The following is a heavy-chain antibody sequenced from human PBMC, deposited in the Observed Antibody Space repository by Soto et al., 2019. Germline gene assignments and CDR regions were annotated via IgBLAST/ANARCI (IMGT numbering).Heavy chain of an antibody. CDR3: ARVLYRFLSGKCEY. CDR2: IDEDGSTT. V-gene: IGHV3-23*01. CDR1: VCIFSDHG. J-gene: IGHJ4*02. Sequence: VGSLRLSCAFSVCIFSDHGMNCVRHSPGKGLEWVSSIDEDGSTTHYADSVKGRFTISRDNSKNTLYLQMDSLRAEDTALYYCARVLYRFLSGKCEYLGQATLVRVSS. D-gene: IGHD3-3*01.